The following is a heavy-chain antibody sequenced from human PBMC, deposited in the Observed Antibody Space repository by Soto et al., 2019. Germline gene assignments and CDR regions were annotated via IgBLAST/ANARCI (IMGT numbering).Heavy chain of an antibody. CDR3: ARGRRGTREYYFDY. J-gene: IGHJ4*02. Sequence: QVQLQESGPGLVKPSQTLSLTCTVSGGSISSGGYYWSWIRQHPGKGLEWIGYIYYSGSTYYNPSLTSRGTISVDTSKNQFSLELSSVTAADTAVYYCARGRRGTREYYFDYWGQGTLVTVSS. V-gene: IGHV4-31*03. CDR2: IYYSGST. CDR1: GGSISSGGYY. D-gene: IGHD1-7*01.